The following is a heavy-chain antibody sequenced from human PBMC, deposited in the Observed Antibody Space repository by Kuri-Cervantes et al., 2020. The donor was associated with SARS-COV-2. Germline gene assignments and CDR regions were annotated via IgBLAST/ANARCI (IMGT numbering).Heavy chain of an antibody. V-gene: IGHV3-15*01. D-gene: IGHD1-26*01. Sequence: GGSLRLSCAASGFTFSNAWMSWVRQAPGKGLGWVGRIKSKTDGGTTDYAAPVKGRFTISRDDSKNTLYLQMNSLKTEDTAVYYCAKGYSGNYYPCFDPWGQGTLVTVSS. CDR3: AKGYSGNYYPCFDP. CDR1: GFTFSNAW. J-gene: IGHJ5*02. CDR2: IKSKTDGGTT.